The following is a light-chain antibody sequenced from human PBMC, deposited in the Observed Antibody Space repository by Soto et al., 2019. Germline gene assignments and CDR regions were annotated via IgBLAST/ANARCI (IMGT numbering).Light chain of an antibody. CDR2: DAS. V-gene: IGKV1-5*01. J-gene: IGKJ1*01. Sequence: DIQMTQSPSTLSPSGGDRVSITCRAIQRIGSWLAWYQQKPGKVPKLLIYDASTLISGVPSRLSGTGSGTEFTLSIASLQPDDFATYYCLHYYTYPLTFGQGTKVDIK. CDR1: QRIGSW. CDR3: LHYYTYPLT.